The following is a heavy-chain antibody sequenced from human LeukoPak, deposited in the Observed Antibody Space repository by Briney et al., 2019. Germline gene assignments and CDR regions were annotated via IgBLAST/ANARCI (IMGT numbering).Heavy chain of an antibody. J-gene: IGHJ4*02. CDR3: AKLTVYSSSWPD. V-gene: IGHV4-39*01. Sequence: SETLSLTCTVSGGSISSSSYYWGWIRQPPGKGLEWIGSIYSSGSTYYNPSLKSRVTISVDTSKNQFSLKLSSVTAADTAVYYCAKLTVYSSSWPDWGQGTLVTVSS. CDR1: GGSISSSSYY. CDR2: IYSSGST. D-gene: IGHD6-13*01.